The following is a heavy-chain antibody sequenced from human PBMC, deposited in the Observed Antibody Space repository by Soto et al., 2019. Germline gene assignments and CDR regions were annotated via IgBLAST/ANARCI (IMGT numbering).Heavy chain of an antibody. V-gene: IGHV1-69*12. J-gene: IGHJ6*02. Sequence: QVQLVQSGAEGKKPGSSVKVSCKAAGDTFSSYAISWVRQAPGQGLEWMGGIIPIFGTANYAQKFQGRVTITADESTSTAYMELSSLRSEDTAVYYCARDLSGSYYYYYGMDVWGQGPKVTVSS. D-gene: IGHD1-26*01. CDR3: ARDLSGSYYYYYGMDV. CDR1: GDTFSSYA. CDR2: IIPIFGTA.